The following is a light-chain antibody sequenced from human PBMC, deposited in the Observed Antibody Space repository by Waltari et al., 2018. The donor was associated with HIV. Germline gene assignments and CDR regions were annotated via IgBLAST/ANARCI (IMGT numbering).Light chain of an antibody. Sequence: DIVMTQSPDSLAASLGERATINCKSNQTVLYTSNTKNYLAWYQQKPGQPPKLLIYWASTRGSGVPDRFSGSGSGTDFTLTIRSLQAEDVAVYYCQQYFSTPWTFGQGTKVEIK. CDR3: QQYFSTPWT. CDR2: WAS. V-gene: IGKV4-1*01. J-gene: IGKJ1*01. CDR1: QTVLYTSNTKNY.